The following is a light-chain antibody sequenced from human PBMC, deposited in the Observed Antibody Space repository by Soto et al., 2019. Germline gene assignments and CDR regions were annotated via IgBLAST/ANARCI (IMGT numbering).Light chain of an antibody. CDR2: AAS. J-gene: IGKJ1*01. CDR1: QVISSW. CDR3: QQSHSNPRT. V-gene: IGKV1-12*01. Sequence: DIQMTHSPSSVSASVVYRFSIPVRASQVISSWLAWYQQKPGKAPKLLIYAASSLQTGVPSRFSGSGSATDFTLTISSLQPEDFATYYCQQSHSNPRTFGQGTKVDIK.